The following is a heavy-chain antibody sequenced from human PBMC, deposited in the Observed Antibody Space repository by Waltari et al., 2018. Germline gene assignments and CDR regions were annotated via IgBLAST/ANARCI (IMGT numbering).Heavy chain of an antibody. CDR2: ISGGSGST. CDR1: GFTFSSYA. CDR3: AMYSSSWDGRLFDY. J-gene: IGHJ4*02. Sequence: EVQLLESGGGLVQPGGSLRLSCAASGFTFSSYAMSWVRQAPGKGLEWVSAISGGSGSTDYGDSVKGRFTISRDNSKNTLYLQMNSLRAEDTAVYYWAMYSSSWDGRLFDYWGQGTLVTVSS. V-gene: IGHV3-23*01. D-gene: IGHD6-13*01.